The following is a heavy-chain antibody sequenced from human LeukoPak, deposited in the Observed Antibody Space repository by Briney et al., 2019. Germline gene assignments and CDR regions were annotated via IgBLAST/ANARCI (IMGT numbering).Heavy chain of an antibody. CDR3: ARAHDSSSSVDY. Sequence: TGGSLRLSCAASGFTFSSYAMHWVRQAPGKGLEWVAVISYDGSNKYYADSVKGRFTISRDNSKNTLYLQMNSLRAEDTAVYYCARAHDSSSSVDYWGQGTLVTVSS. J-gene: IGHJ4*02. V-gene: IGHV3-30-3*01. CDR2: ISYDGSNK. CDR1: GFTFSSYA. D-gene: IGHD6-6*01.